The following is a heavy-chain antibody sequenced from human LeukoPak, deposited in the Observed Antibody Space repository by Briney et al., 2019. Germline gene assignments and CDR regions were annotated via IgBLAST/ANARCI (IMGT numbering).Heavy chain of an antibody. J-gene: IGHJ4*02. CDR1: GGSISSGGYY. V-gene: IGHV4-31*03. CDR3: ARGGRGKSGFDY. D-gene: IGHD2-15*01. Sequence: SQTLSLTCTVSGGSISSGGYYWSWIRQHPGKGLEWIGYIYYSGSTYYNPSLKSRVTISVDTSKNQFSLRLSSVTAADTAVYYCARGGRGKSGFDYWGQGTLVTVSS. CDR2: IYYSGST.